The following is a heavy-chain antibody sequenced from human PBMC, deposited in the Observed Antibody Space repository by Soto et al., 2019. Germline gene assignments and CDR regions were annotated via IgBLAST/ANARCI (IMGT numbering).Heavy chain of an antibody. V-gene: IGHV1-46*01. J-gene: IGHJ5*02. D-gene: IGHD5-12*01. CDR2: INPSGGST. Sequence: ASVKVSCKASGYTFTSYYMHWVRQAPGQGLEWMGIINPSGGSTSYAQKFQGRVTMTRDTSTIIVYMELSSLRSEDMAVYYCSRSEFSRDGYNWRNINNWFDPWGQGTLVTVSS. CDR1: GYTFTSYY. CDR3: SRSEFSRDGYNWRNINNWFDP.